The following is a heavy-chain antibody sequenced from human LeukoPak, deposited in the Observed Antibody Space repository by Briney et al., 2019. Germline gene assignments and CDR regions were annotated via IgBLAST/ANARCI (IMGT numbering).Heavy chain of an antibody. V-gene: IGHV1-46*01. D-gene: IGHD2-2*01. CDR3: AKVHCISTNCNHIWTYFDY. CDR1: GYTFTKCY. Sequence: GASVKVSCKASGYTFTKCYMHWVRQAPGQGLEWMGIINPSGGGTSYAQKFQGRVTMTTDTSTSTAYMELRSLRSDDTAVYYCAKVHCISTNCNHIWTYFDYWGQGTLVTVSS. J-gene: IGHJ4*02. CDR2: INPSGGGT.